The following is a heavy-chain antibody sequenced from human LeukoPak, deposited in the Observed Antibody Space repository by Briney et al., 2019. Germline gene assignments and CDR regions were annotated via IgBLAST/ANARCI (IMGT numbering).Heavy chain of an antibody. D-gene: IGHD6-13*01. CDR2: ISWDGGST. CDR1: GFTFDDYA. Sequence: GESLRLSCAASGFTFDDYAMHWVRQAPGKGLEWVSLISWDGGSTYYADSVKGRFTISRDNSKNSLYLQMNSLRAEDTALYYCAKASSSWYYFDYWGQGTLVTVSS. CDR3: AKASSSWYYFDY. J-gene: IGHJ4*02. V-gene: IGHV3-43D*04.